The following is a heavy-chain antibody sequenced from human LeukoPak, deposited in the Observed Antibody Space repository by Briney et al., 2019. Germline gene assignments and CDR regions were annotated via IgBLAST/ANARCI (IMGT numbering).Heavy chain of an antibody. J-gene: IGHJ6*04. CDR3: VCGQPNKWLRGV. V-gene: IGHV3-21*01. Sequence: GGSLRLSCAASASTFSSYSMNWVRQAPGKGLEWVSSIRSSDTYIYYADSVRGRFTISRDNAKNSLYLQMNSLRVEDTAVYYCVCGQPNKWLRGVWGKGTTVTVSS. D-gene: IGHD6-19*01. CDR1: ASTFSSYS. CDR2: IRSSDTYI.